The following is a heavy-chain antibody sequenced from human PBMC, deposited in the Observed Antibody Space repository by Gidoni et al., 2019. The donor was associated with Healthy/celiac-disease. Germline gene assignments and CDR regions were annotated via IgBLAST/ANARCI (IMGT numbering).Heavy chain of an antibody. CDR2: ISAYNGNT. Sequence: QVQLVQSGAEVKKPGASVKVSCKASGYTFTSSGISWVRQAPGQGLEWMGWISAYNGNTNYAQKLQGRVTMTTDTSTSTAYMELRSLRSDDTAVYYCARLYCSSTSCYKVGLEYFQHWGQGTLVTVSS. CDR1: GYTFTSSG. CDR3: ARLYCSSTSCYKVGLEYFQH. J-gene: IGHJ1*01. V-gene: IGHV1-18*01. D-gene: IGHD2-2*02.